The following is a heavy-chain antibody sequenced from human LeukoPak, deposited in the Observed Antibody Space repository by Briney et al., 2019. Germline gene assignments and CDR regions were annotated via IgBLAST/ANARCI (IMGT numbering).Heavy chain of an antibody. CDR2: IWYDGSNK. D-gene: IGHD5-18*01. Sequence: GGSLRLSCAASGFTFSSYGMHWVRQAPGKGLEWVAVIWYDGSNKYYADSVKGRFTISRDNSKNTLYLLMNSLRAEDTAVYYCAKDMEPYSYALDYWGQGTLVTVSS. CDR1: GFTFSSYG. J-gene: IGHJ4*02. V-gene: IGHV3-33*06. CDR3: AKDMEPYSYALDY.